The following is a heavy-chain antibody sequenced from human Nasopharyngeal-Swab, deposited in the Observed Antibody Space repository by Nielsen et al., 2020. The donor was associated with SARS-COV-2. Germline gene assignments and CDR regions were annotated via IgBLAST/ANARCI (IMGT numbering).Heavy chain of an antibody. CDR3: ARDLGDDAFDI. V-gene: IGHV3-23*01. Sequence: GESLKISCAASGFTFSSYAMSWVRQAPGKGLEWVSAISGSGGSTYYADSVKGRFTISRDNSKNSLYLQMNSLRAEDTAVYYCARDLGDDAFDIWGQGTMVTVSS. CDR2: ISGSGGST. J-gene: IGHJ3*02. D-gene: IGHD3-16*01. CDR1: GFTFSSYA.